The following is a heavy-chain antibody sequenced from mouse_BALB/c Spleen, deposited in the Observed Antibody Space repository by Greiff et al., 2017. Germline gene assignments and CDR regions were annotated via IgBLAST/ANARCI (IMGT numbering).Heavy chain of an antibody. J-gene: IGHJ4*01. Sequence: EVKLMESGGGLVQPGGSRKLSCAASGFTFSSFGMHWVRQAPEKGLEWVAYISSGSSTIYYAETVKGRFTISRDNPKNTLFLQMTSLRSEDTAMYYCAREGMDYWGQGTSVTVSS. V-gene: IGHV5-17*02. CDR2: ISSGSSTI. CDR1: GFTFSSFG. CDR3: AREGMDY. D-gene: IGHD3-3*01.